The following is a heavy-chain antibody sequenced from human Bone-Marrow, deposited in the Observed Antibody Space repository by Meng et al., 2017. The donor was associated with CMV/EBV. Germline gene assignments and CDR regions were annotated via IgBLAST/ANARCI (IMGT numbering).Heavy chain of an antibody. CDR3: ARDRCSSTSCYRTVGYYYGMDV. Sequence: GESLKISCAASGFTFDDYAMHWVRQAPGKGLEWVAVISYDGSNKYYADSVKGRFTISRDNSKNTLYLQMNSLRAEDTAVYYCARDRCSSTSCYRTVGYYYGMDVWGQGTTVTVSS. CDR1: GFTFDDYA. V-gene: IGHV3-30*04. J-gene: IGHJ6*02. D-gene: IGHD2-2*02. CDR2: ISYDGSNK.